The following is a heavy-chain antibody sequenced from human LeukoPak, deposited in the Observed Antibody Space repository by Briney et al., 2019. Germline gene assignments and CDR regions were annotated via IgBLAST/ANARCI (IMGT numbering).Heavy chain of an antibody. CDR2: ISWNSGSI. CDR1: GFTFDDYA. D-gene: IGHD5-18*01. V-gene: IGHV3-9*03. CDR3: TRASGYSSGAVDY. Sequence: GRSLRLSCAASGFTFDDYAMHWVRQAPGKGLEWVSGISWNSGSIGYADSVKGRFTISRGNAKSTLYLQMNSLRADDMALYYCTRASGYSSGAVDYWGQGTLVTVSS. J-gene: IGHJ4*02.